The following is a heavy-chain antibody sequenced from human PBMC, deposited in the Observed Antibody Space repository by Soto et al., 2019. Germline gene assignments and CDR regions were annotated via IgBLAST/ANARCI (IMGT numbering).Heavy chain of an antibody. D-gene: IGHD3-16*01. CDR1: GFTFRSYV. V-gene: IGHV3-30*19. J-gene: IGHJ4*02. CDR2: TSYDGSNK. CDR3: ARWGTTGGLDV. Sequence: QVQLVESGGGVVQPGTSLRLSCVGSGFTFRSYVIHWVRQSPGEGLEWVALTSYDGSNKYYDDSGKGRFTISRDNSRNTVDLQMDSLRLDDTALYYCARWGTTGGLDVWGQGTLVSVSS.